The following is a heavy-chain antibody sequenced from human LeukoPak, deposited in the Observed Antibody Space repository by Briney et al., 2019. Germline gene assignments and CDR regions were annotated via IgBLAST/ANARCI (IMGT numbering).Heavy chain of an antibody. J-gene: IGHJ6*02. CDR3: AKVYCSGGSCYGGDYYYYYGMDV. CDR2: ISGSGGST. CDR1: GFTFSSYA. V-gene: IGHV3-23*01. Sequence: GGSLRLSCAASGFTFSSYAMSWVRQAPGKGLEWVSAISGSGGSTYYADSVKGRFTISRDNSKNTLYLQMNSLRAEDTAVYYCAKVYCSGGSCYGGDYYYYYGMDVWGQGTTVTVSS. D-gene: IGHD2-15*01.